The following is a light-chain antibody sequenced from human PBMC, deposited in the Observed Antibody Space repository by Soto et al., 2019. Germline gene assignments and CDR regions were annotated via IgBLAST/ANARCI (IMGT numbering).Light chain of an antibody. CDR1: QSVGSY. CDR2: DAS. J-gene: IGKJ1*01. CDR3: QRRSDWPPWT. V-gene: IGKV3-11*01. Sequence: EIVLTQSPATLSLSPGERATLSCRASQSVGSYLAWYQQKPGQAPRLLIYDASNRATGIPARFSGSGSGTDLPITISSLEPEDFEVYYCQRRSDWPPWTFGQGTKVEIK.